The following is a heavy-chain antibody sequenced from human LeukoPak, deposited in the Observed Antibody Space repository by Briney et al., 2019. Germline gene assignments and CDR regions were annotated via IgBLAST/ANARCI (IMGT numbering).Heavy chain of an antibody. V-gene: IGHV3-23*01. J-gene: IGHJ3*01. CDR3: AKELLITMVRGAD. CDR1: GFTFSSYA. CDR2: ISATGGSI. D-gene: IGHD3-10*01. Sequence: PGGSLRLSCAASGFTFSSYAMSWVRQAPGKGLQWVSSISATGGSIYYADSVKGRSTVSRDNSMNTLYLQMNSLRAEDTAVYYCAKELLITMVRGADWGQGTMVTVSS.